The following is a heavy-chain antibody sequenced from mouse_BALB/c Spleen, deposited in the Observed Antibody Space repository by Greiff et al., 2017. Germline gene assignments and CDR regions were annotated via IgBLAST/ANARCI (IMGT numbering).Heavy chain of an antibody. D-gene: IGHD1-1*01. CDR3: ARDYYGSSYYFDY. Sequence: VMLVESGPGLVAPSQSLSITCTVSGFSLTSYGVHWVRQPPGKGLEWLGVIWAGGSTNDNSALMSRLSISKDNSKSQVFLKMNSLQTDDTAMYYCARDYYGSSYYFDYWGQGTTLTVSS. J-gene: IGHJ2*01. CDR2: IWAGGST. CDR1: GFSLTSYG. V-gene: IGHV2-9*02.